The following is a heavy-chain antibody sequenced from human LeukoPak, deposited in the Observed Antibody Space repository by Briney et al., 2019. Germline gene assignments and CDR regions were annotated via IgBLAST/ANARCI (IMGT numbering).Heavy chain of an antibody. D-gene: IGHD3-3*01. V-gene: IGHV3-23*01. CDR2: ISGSGGST. CDR1: GFTFSSYA. CDR3: AKAYYDFWSGRDAFDI. Sequence: GGSLRLSCAVSGFTFSSYAMSWVRQAPGKGLEWVSAISGSGGSTYYADSVKGRFTISRDNSKNTLYLQMNSLRAEDTAVYYCAKAYYDFWSGRDAFDIWGQGTMVTVSS. J-gene: IGHJ3*02.